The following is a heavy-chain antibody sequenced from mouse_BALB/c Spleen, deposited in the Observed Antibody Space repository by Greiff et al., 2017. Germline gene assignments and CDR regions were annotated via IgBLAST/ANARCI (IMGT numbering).Heavy chain of an antibody. CDR3: AREGTTVVAKDYYAMDY. J-gene: IGHJ4*01. V-gene: IGHV2-9*02. CDR1: GFSLTSYG. D-gene: IGHD1-1*01. Sequence: VQRVESGPGLVAPSQSLSITCTVSGFSLTSYGVHWVRQPPGKGLEWLGVIWAGGSTNYNSALMSRLSISKDNSKSQVFLKMNSLQTDDTAMYYCAREGTTVVAKDYYAMDYWGQGTSVTVSS. CDR2: IWAGGST.